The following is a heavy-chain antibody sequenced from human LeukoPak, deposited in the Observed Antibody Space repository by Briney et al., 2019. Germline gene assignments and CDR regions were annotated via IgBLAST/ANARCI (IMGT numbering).Heavy chain of an antibody. CDR1: GGSVSSIIYY. CDR2: IYCSGST. D-gene: IGHD3-10*01. J-gene: IGHJ4*01. V-gene: IGHV4-39*01. CDR3: ARHSRSVDYGSGSYTWDY. Sequence: PSETVSLTCTVSGGSVSSIIYYWGWIRQPPGKGLEWIGTIYCSGSTYYNVSLKSRVTISVDTSRDQFSLKLSSVTAADTAVYYCARHSRSVDYGSGSYTWDYWGQGSLLTVPS.